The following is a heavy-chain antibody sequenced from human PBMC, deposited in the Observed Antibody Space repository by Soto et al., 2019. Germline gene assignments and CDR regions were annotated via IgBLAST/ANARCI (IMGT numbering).Heavy chain of an antibody. CDR3: ARDSKVAAAGTFPYYFDY. CDR1: GFTFSSYS. V-gene: IGHV3-21*01. CDR2: ISSISSYI. J-gene: IGHJ4*02. D-gene: IGHD6-13*01. Sequence: EVQLVESGGGLVKPGGSLRLSCAAPGFTFSSYSMNWVRQAPGKGLEWVSSISSISSYIYYADSVKGRFTISRDNAKNSLYLQMNSVRAEDTAVYYCARDSKVAAAGTFPYYFDYWGQGTLVTVSS.